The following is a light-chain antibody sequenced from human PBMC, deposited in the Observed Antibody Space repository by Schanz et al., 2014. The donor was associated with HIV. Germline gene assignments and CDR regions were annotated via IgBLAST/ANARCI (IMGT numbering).Light chain of an antibody. J-gene: IGLJ2*01. CDR3: SSYAGSNNVV. CDR2: EVS. CDR1: SSDVGGYNY. V-gene: IGLV2-8*01. Sequence: QSVLTQPPSASGSPGQSVTISCTGTSSDVGGYNYVSWYQQHPGKAPKLIIYEVSKWSLGVPDRFSGSKSGNTASLTVSGLQAEDEADYYCSSYAGSNNVVFGGGTKLTVL.